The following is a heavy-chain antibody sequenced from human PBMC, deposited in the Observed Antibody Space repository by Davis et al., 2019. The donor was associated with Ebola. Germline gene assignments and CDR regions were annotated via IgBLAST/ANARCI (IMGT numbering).Heavy chain of an antibody. V-gene: IGHV4-39*02. CDR1: GGSISSSSYY. Sequence: GSLRLSCTVSGGSISSSSYYWVWIRQPPGKGLEWIGNIYYIGSTYYNPSLKSRVTISIDTSMDQVSLKLSSVTAADTAVYYCARELGGLDVWGQGTTVTVSS. J-gene: IGHJ6*02. D-gene: IGHD6-13*01. CDR2: IYYIGST. CDR3: ARELGGLDV.